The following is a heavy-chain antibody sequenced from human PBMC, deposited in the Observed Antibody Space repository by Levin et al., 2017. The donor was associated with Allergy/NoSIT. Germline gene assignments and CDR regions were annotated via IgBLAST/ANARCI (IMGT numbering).Heavy chain of an antibody. D-gene: IGHD5-12*01. Sequence: QSGGSLRLSCSASGFTFSIYVLHWVRQAPGKGLEYVSAISSDGRSTYYADSVKGRFSISRDNSKNTLSLQMTSLRAEDTAVYYCVKLGRAYSGFDKWGQGTMVTVSS. V-gene: IGHV3-64D*06. CDR1: GFTFSIYV. CDR3: VKLGRAYSGFDK. CDR2: ISSDGRST. J-gene: IGHJ3*02.